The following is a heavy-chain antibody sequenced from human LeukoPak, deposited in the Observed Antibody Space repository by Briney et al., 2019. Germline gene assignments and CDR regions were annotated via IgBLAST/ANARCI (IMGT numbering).Heavy chain of an antibody. V-gene: IGHV4-59*01. CDR3: ARGICSGGSCYSFRGSIEPGQYYFDY. CDR2: IYSTGST. J-gene: IGHJ4*02. Sequence: SETLSLTCTVSGGSISNYFWSWIRQPPGKGLEWIGYIYSTGSTNSNPSLKSRVTISVDTSKNQFSLKLSSVTAADTAVYYCARGICSGGSCYSFRGSIEPGQYYFDYWGQGTLVTVSS. CDR1: GGSISNYF. D-gene: IGHD2-15*01.